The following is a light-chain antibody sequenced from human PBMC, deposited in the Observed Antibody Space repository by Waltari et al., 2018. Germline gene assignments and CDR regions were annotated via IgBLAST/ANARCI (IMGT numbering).Light chain of an antibody. CDR3: QQCNSYLLT. V-gene: IGKV1-5*03. Sequence: DIQMTQSPSTLSASVGDRVTIPCRASPSIGSSLAWLQQKPGKAPKVVLYEASSLESGVPSRFSGSGSGTEFTLTISSLQPDDFATYYGQQCNSYLLTFGGGTKVEIK. CDR2: EAS. CDR1: PSIGSS. J-gene: IGKJ4*01.